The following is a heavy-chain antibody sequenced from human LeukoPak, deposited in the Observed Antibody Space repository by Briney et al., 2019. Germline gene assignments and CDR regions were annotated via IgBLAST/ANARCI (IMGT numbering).Heavy chain of an antibody. D-gene: IGHD6-13*01. CDR2: ISGSGGST. CDR1: GFTFSSYA. J-gene: IGHJ4*02. Sequence: PGGSLRLSCAASGFTFSSYAMSWVRQAPGKGLEWVSAISGSGGSTYYADSVKGRFTISRDNSKNTLYLQMNSLRAEDTAVYYCAKDPVDSSSWYDGYFDYWGQGTLVTVSS. V-gene: IGHV3-23*01. CDR3: AKDPVDSSSWYDGYFDY.